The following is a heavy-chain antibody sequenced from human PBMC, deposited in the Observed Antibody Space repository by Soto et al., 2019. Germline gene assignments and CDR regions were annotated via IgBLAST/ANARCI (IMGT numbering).Heavy chain of an antibody. CDR3: ARGQGI. CDR2: IYYSGST. Sequence: NLSGTLALTFTVSGGSISSCCYYWSWIRQHPGKGLEWIGYIYYSGSTYYNPSLKSRVTISVDTSKNQFSLKLSSVTAADTAVYYCARGQGIWGQGTQVTVSS. V-gene: IGHV4-31*03. J-gene: IGHJ4*02. CDR1: GGSISSCCYY.